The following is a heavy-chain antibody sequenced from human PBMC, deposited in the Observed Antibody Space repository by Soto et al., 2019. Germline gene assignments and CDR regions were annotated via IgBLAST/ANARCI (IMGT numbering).Heavy chain of an antibody. V-gene: IGHV2-5*02. J-gene: IGHJ5*02. CDR1: GFSLSTSGVG. CDR3: AHKNFLPHVAGFAP. CDR2: IYWDDDK. Sequence: SGPTLVNPTQTLTLTCTFSGFSLSTSGVGVGWIRQPPGKALEWLALIYWDDDKRYSPSLKSRLTITKDTSKNQVVLTMTKMELVNTAPYCFAHKNFLPHVAGFAPWGQGTLGTVSS.